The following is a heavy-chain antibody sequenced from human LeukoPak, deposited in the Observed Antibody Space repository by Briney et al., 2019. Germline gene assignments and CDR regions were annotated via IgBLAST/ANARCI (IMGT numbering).Heavy chain of an antibody. Sequence: SETLSLTCTVSRGSISGSIRSYYWSWLRQPPGKGLEWIGYISTSGSINDNPSLRSRLTISLDTSKNQFFLNLSSVTAADTAVYYCARIPLGYSGAYYFDSWGQGTLVTV. CDR3: ARIPLGYSGAYYFDS. CDR1: RGSISGSIRSYY. V-gene: IGHV4-4*09. D-gene: IGHD5-12*01. CDR2: ISTSGSI. J-gene: IGHJ4*02.